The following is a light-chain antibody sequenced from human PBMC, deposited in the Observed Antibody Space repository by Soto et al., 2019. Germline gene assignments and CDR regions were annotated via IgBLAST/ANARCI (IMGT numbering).Light chain of an antibody. CDR1: QSVSSTY. CDR2: GAS. CDR3: QQYGSSPFT. V-gene: IGKV3-20*01. Sequence: EIVLTQSPGTLSLSPGERATLSCRASQSVSSTYLGWYQQKPGQAPRLLIYGASSRATGIPDRFSGSGSGTDFTLTISRLAPEDFAVYYCQQYGSSPFTFGPGTKADIK. J-gene: IGKJ3*01.